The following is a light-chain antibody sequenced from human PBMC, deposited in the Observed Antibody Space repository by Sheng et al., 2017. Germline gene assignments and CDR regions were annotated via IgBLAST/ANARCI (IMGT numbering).Light chain of an antibody. J-gene: IGKJ2*01. CDR2: DAS. CDR3: QQYHSFPYT. Sequence: AIQLTQSPSSLSASVGDRVTITCRASQGISSALAWYQQKPGKDPKVLIYDASSLKSGVPSRFSGSGSGTDFTLTISSLQPEDFATYYCQQYHSFPYTFGQGTKLEI. CDR1: QGISSA. V-gene: IGKV1-13*02.